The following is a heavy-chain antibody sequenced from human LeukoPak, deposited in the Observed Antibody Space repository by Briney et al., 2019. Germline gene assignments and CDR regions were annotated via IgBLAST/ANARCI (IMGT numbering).Heavy chain of an antibody. CDR3: ARDSPPGYSSSHPDRAPGAFDI. V-gene: IGHV3-48*01. Sequence: GGSLRLSCAASGFTFSSYSMNWVRQAPGKGLEWVSYISSSSSTIYYADSVKGRFTISRDNAKNSLYLQMNSLRAEDTAVYYCARDSPPGYSSSHPDRAPGAFDIWGQGTMVTVSS. J-gene: IGHJ3*02. CDR2: ISSSSSTI. D-gene: IGHD6-6*01. CDR1: GFTFSSYS.